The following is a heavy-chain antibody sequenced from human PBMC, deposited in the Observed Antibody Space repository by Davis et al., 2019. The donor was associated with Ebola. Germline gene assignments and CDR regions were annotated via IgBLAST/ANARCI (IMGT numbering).Heavy chain of an antibody. CDR2: IKQDGSAK. Sequence: GGSLRLSCAASGFTFSSYWMSWVRQAPGKGLEWMANIKQDGSAKYYVDSVKGRFTISRDNAKNSLFLQVNSLRAEDTALYYCARAGNYASPHHFDYWGQGSLVTVSS. CDR1: GFTFSSYW. V-gene: IGHV3-7*01. J-gene: IGHJ4*02. D-gene: IGHD1-7*01. CDR3: ARAGNYASPHHFDY.